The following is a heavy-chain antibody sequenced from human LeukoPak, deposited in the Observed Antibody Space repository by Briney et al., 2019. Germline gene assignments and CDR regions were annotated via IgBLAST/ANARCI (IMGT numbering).Heavy chain of an antibody. D-gene: IGHD6-6*01. CDR2: ISGSGGST. Sequence: GGSLRLSCAASGVTFSSYAMSWVRQAPGKGLEFVSSISGSGGSTYYADSVKGRFTISRDNSKNTLYLQMNSLRAEDTAVYYCARHLSIAARPDFDYWGQGTLVTVSS. J-gene: IGHJ4*02. CDR1: GVTFSSYA. CDR3: ARHLSIAARPDFDY. V-gene: IGHV3-23*01.